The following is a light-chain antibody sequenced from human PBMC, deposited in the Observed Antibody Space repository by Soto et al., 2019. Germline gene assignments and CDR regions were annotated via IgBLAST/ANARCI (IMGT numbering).Light chain of an antibody. J-gene: IGLJ3*02. CDR3: CSYAGVSTLL. V-gene: IGLV2-23*02. CDR2: EAT. Sequence: QSVLTQSASVSGSPGQSITISCNETSSNVGTSDLVSWYQQHPGKAPKLMIFEATKRPSGVSNRFSGSKSGNTASLTISGLQAEDEADYYCCSYAGVSTLLFGGGTQLTVL. CDR1: SSNVGTSDL.